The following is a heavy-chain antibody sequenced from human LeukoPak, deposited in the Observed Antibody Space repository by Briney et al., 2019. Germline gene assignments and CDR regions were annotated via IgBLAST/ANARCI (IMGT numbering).Heavy chain of an antibody. CDR3: ARDLWFGELLESAAAFDI. D-gene: IGHD3-10*01. CDR2: ISGSGGST. CDR1: GFTFSSYA. V-gene: IGHV3-23*01. Sequence: GGSPRLSCAASGFTFSSYAMSWVRQAPGKGLEWVSAISGSGGSTYYADSVKGRFTISRDNSKNTLYLQMNSLRAEDTAVYYCARDLWFGELLESAAAFDIWGQGTMVTVSS. J-gene: IGHJ3*02.